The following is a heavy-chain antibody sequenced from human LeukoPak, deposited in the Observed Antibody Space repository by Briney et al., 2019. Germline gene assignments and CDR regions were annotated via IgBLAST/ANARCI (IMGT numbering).Heavy chain of an antibody. CDR1: GYGFTTCW. D-gene: IGHD6-13*01. V-gene: IGHV5-51*01. J-gene: IGHJ4*02. CDR3: ARLRWAAGDGYYFDY. CDR2: INPGNSDT. Sequence: GESLKISCKGSGYGFTTCWIGWVRQMPGRGLEWMGVINPGNSDTRYSPSFQGQVTISADKSITTAYLQWSSLKASDTAMYYCARLRWAAGDGYYFDYWGQGTPVTVSS.